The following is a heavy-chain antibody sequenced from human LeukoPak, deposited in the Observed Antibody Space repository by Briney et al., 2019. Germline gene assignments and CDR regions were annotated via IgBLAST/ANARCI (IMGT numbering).Heavy chain of an antibody. D-gene: IGHD4-23*01. CDR2: INPNSGGT. CDR3: AIDYGGKRYFHYHYYMDV. CDR1: GYTFTGYY. Sequence: ASVKVSCKASGYTFTGYYVHWVRQAPGQGLEWMGWINPNSGGTNYAQKFQGRVTMTRDTSISTAYMELSRLRSDDTAVYYCAIDYGGKRYFHYHYYMDVWGKGTTVTVSS. V-gene: IGHV1-2*02. J-gene: IGHJ6*03.